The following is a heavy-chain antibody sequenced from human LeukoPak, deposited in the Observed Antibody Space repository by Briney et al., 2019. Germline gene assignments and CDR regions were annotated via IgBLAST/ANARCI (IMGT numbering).Heavy chain of an antibody. Sequence: PGGSLRLSCAASGFTFSSYAMSWVRQAPGKGLEWVSSISSSSSYIYYADSVKGRFTISRDNAKNSLYLQMNSLRAEDTAVYYCARDGNVYSGYDNEYYFDYWGQGTLVTVSS. CDR3: ARDGNVYSGYDNEYYFDY. D-gene: IGHD5-12*01. J-gene: IGHJ4*02. V-gene: IGHV3-21*01. CDR1: GFTFSSYA. CDR2: ISSSSSYI.